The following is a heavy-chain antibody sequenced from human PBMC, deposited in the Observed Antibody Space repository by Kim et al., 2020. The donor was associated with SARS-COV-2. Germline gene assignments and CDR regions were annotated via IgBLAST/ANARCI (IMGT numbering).Heavy chain of an antibody. CDR3: ARLLKGGPAAGTVDY. D-gene: IGHD6-13*01. J-gene: IGHJ4*02. Sequence: SETLSLTCTVSGGSISSSSYYWGWIRQPPGKGLEWIGSIYYSGSTYYNPSLKSRVTISVHTSKNQFSLKLSSVTAADTAVYYCARLLKGGPAAGTVDYWGQGTLVTVSS. CDR1: GGSISSSSYY. V-gene: IGHV4-39*01. CDR2: IYYSGST.